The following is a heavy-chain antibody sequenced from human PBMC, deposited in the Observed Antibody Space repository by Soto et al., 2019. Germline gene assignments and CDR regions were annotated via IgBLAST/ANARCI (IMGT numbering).Heavy chain of an antibody. V-gene: IGHV2-5*02. Sequence: QITLKESGPTLVKPTQTLTLTCTFSGFSLSTSGVGVGWIRQPPGKALEWLALIYWVDDKRYSPSPKSRLTIXXDXSXTQVVLTMTHMDPVDTATYYCAHSIDLLQIAPFFDYWGQGTLVTVSS. J-gene: IGHJ4*02. CDR2: IYWVDDK. CDR1: GFSLSTSGVG. D-gene: IGHD3-9*01. CDR3: AHSIDLLQIAPFFDY.